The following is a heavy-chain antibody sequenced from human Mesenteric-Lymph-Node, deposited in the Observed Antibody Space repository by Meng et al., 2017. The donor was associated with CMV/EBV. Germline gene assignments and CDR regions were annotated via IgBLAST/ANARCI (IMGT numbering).Heavy chain of an antibody. CDR1: GFTFSYAW. V-gene: IGHV3-15*01. J-gene: IGHJ4*02. CDR2: IKTKTDGGTT. CDR3: TTTTHCSSTRCHDY. D-gene: IGHD2-2*01. Sequence: SGFTFSYAWMSWVRQAPGKGLEWVGRIKTKTDGGTTDYAAPVKGRFTISRDDSKNTLYLQMNSLKTADTAVYYCTTTTHCSSTRCHDYWGQGTLVTVSS.